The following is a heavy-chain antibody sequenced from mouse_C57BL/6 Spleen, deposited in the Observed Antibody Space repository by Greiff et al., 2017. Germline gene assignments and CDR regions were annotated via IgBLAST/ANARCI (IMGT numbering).Heavy chain of an antibody. J-gene: IGHJ2*01. Sequence: QVQLKQPGAELVMPGASVKLSCKASGYPFPSYWMHWVKQRPGQGLEWIGEIDPSDSYTNYNQKFQGKSTLTVDKSSSTAYMQLSSLTSEDSAVYYCARGDSFDYGGQGTTLTVSS. CDR3: ARGDSFDY. CDR1: GYPFPSYW. V-gene: IGHV1-69*01. CDR2: IDPSDSYT.